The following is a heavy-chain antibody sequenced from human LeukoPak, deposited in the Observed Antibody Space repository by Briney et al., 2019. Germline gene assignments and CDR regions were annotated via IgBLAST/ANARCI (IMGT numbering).Heavy chain of an antibody. J-gene: IGHJ4*02. CDR2: INPNSGDT. CDR3: ARDERYDSSGYPFDY. V-gene: IGHV1-2*02. Sequence: GASVKVSCKASGYTFTRHYMHWVRQAPGQGLEWMGWINPNSGDTNYEQKFQGRVTMTRDTSISTAYMELSRLRSDDTAVYYCARDERYDSSGYPFDYWGQGTVVTVSS. CDR1: GYTFTRHY. D-gene: IGHD3-22*01.